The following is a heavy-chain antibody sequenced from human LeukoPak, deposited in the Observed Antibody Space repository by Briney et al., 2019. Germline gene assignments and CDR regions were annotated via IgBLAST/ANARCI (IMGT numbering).Heavy chain of an antibody. J-gene: IGHJ5*02. CDR3: AREVVVYNWFDP. Sequence: PSETLSLTCTVSGGSISSYYWSWIRQPPGKGLEWIGYIYYSGSTNYNPSLKSRVTISVDTSKNQFSPKLSSVTAADTAVYYCAREVVVYNWFDPWGQGTLVTVSS. CDR2: IYYSGST. CDR1: GGSISSYY. D-gene: IGHD3-22*01. V-gene: IGHV4-59*01.